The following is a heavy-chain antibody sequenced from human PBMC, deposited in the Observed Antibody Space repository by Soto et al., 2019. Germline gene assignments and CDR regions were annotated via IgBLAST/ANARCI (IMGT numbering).Heavy chain of an antibody. CDR2: IYYSGST. V-gene: IGHV4-59*01. CDR3: AGEIRPPSSGWYKGENWFDP. Sequence: ETLSLTCTVSGGSISSYYWSWIRQPPGKGLEWIGYIYYSGSTNYNPSLKSRVTISVDTSKNQFSLKLSSVTAADTAVYYCAGEIRPPSSGWYKGENWFDPWGQGTLVTVSS. CDR1: GGSISSYY. J-gene: IGHJ5*02. D-gene: IGHD6-19*01.